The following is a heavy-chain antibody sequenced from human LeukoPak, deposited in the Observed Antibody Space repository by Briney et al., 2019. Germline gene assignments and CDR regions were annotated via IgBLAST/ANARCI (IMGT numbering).Heavy chain of an antibody. J-gene: IGHJ4*02. CDR2: VYYSGST. D-gene: IGHD2-2*01. CDR3: ARSRYCSSTSCYALDY. CDR1: GGSISSSTYY. V-gene: IGHV4-39*07. Sequence: WETLSLTCTVSGGSISSSTYYWGWIRQPPGEGLEWIGSVYYSGSTYYNPSLKSRVTISVDTSKNQFSLKLSSVTAADTAVYYCARSRYCSSTSCYALDYWGQGTLVTVSS.